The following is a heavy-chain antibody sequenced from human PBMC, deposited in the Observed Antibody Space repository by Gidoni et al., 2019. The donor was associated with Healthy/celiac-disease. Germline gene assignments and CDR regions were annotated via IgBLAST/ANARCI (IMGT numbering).Heavy chain of an antibody. D-gene: IGHD1-20*01. J-gene: IGHJ4*02. V-gene: IGHV3-23*01. CDR1: GSTFRSYA. CDR2: ISGSGGST. CDR3: AKELWGNWNYADY. Sequence: EVQLLESGGGLVQPGGSLRLSCAASGSTFRSYAMSWVRPAPGKGLEWVSAISGSGGSTYYADSVKGRFTISRDNSKNTLYLQMNSLRAEDTAVYYCAKELWGNWNYADYWGQGTLVTVSS.